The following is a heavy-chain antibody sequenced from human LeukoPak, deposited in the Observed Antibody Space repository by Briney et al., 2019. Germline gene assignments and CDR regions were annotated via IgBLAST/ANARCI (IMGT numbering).Heavy chain of an antibody. CDR1: GYSISSGYY. CDR2: IYHSGST. D-gene: IGHD3-3*01. J-gene: IGHJ5*02. Sequence: SETLSLTCTVSGYSISSGYYWGWIRQPPGKGLEWIGSIYHSGSTYYNPSLKSRVTISVDTSKNQFSLKLSSVTAADTAVYYCAREGYYDFWSGYSWFDPWGQGTLVTVSS. V-gene: IGHV4-38-2*02. CDR3: AREGYYDFWSGYSWFDP.